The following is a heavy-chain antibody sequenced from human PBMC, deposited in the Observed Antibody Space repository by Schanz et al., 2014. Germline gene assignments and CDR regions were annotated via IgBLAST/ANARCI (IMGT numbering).Heavy chain of an antibody. CDR3: ARDGYSVVVISPTESFDI. J-gene: IGHJ3*02. CDR2: INSDGTKR. V-gene: IGHV3-33*08. D-gene: IGHD2-21*01. CDR1: GFTFSSYA. Sequence: PGGSLRLSCAASGFTFSSYALHWVRQAPGKGLEWVAFINSDGTKRFYADSVKSRFTISRDNSRNTLYLQMNSLRAEDTAVYYCARDGYSVVVISPTESFDIWGQGTMVTVSP.